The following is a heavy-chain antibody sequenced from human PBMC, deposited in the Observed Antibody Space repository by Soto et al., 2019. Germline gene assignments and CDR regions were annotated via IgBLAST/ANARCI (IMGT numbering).Heavy chain of an antibody. D-gene: IGHD7-27*01. Sequence: SETLSLTCTVSGGSISSYYWSWIRQPPGKGLEWIGYIYYSGSTNYNPSLKSRVTISVDTSKNQFSLKLSSVTAADTAVYYCARAKANWDPGFDYWGQGTLVTVSS. J-gene: IGHJ4*02. V-gene: IGHV4-59*01. CDR3: ARAKANWDPGFDY. CDR2: IYYSGST. CDR1: GGSISSYY.